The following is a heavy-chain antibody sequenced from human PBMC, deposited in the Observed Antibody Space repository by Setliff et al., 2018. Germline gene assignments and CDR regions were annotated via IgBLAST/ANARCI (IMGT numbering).Heavy chain of an antibody. CDR1: GGTFSSYA. V-gene: IGHV1-18*01. Sequence: ASVKVSCKASGGTFSSYAISWVRQAPGQGLEWMGRISVYNGNTNYGQKYQGRVAMTTDTSTNTVYMELRSLRSDDTAVYFCVREYSGGGLTWGQGTMVTVSS. CDR2: ISVYNGNT. D-gene: IGHD1-26*01. CDR3: VREYSGGGLT. J-gene: IGHJ3*01.